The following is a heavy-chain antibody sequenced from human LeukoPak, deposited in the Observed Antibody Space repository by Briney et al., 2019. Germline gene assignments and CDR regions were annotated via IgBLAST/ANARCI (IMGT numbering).Heavy chain of an antibody. J-gene: IGHJ5*01. CDR3: ARERGDYDSDNWFDS. CDR1: GASIGSYF. CDR2: IYYGGGT. D-gene: IGHD4-17*01. V-gene: IGHV4-59*01. Sequence: SETLSLTCTVSGASIGSYFWSWIRQPPGKGLEWIGYIYYGGGTNYNPSFESRITISVGTSKNQISLNLTSVTAADTAIYYCARERGDYDSDNWFDSWGQGTLVTVSS.